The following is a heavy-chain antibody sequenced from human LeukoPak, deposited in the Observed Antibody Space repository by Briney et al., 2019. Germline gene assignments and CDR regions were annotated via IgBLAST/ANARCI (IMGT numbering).Heavy chain of an antibody. CDR2: IYYSGST. D-gene: IGHD5-18*01. V-gene: IGHV4-59*12. Sequence: SETLSLTCTVSGGSISSYYWSWIRQPPGKGLEWIGYIYYSGSTNYNPSLKSRVTISVDTSKNQFSLKLSSVTAADTAVYYCAVFRYSYDDAFDIWGQGTMVTVSS. CDR3: AVFRYSYDDAFDI. CDR1: GGSISSYY. J-gene: IGHJ3*02.